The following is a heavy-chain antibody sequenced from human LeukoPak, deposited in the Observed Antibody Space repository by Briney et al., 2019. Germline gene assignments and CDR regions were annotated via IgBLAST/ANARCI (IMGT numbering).Heavy chain of an antibody. V-gene: IGHV4-34*01. J-gene: IGHJ4*02. CDR1: GGSFSGYY. CDR2: INHSGST. Sequence: PSETLSLTCAVYGGSFSGYYWSWIRQPPGKGLEWIGEINHSGSTNYNPSLKSRVTISVDTSKNQFSLKLSSVTAADTAVYYCARGPSRSGWYEAFHDYWRQGTLVTVSS. CDR3: ARGPSRSGWYEAFHDY. D-gene: IGHD6-19*01.